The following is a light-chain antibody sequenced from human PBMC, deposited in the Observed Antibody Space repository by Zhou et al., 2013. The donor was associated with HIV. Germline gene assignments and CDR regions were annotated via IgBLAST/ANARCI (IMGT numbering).Light chain of an antibody. J-gene: IGKJ1*01. CDR1: QSVSEN. CDR2: GAS. CDR3: QQYGSSLWT. V-gene: IGKV3-20*01. Sequence: EIVMTQSPATLSVSPGERATLSCRARQSVSENLAWYQQRPGQAPRLLIYGASSRATGIPDRFSGSGSGTDFTLTISRLEPEDFAVYYCQQYGSSLWTFGQGTKVEIK.